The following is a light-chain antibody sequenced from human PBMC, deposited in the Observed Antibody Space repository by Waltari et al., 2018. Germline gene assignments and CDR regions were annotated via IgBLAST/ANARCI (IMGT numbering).Light chain of an antibody. J-gene: IGLJ2*01. CDR2: EVS. V-gene: IGLV2-23*02. CDR3: CSYAGSLSKV. Sequence: QAALTQPASVSGSPGQSITISCTGTSSDVGSYNLVSWYQQHPGTAPKLMIYEVSKRPSWVSNLFSGSKSGNMASLTISGLQADDEADYYCCSYAGSLSKVFGGGTKLTVL. CDR1: SSDVGSYNL.